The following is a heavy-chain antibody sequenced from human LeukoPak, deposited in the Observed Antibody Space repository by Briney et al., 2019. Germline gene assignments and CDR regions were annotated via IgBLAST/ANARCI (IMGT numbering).Heavy chain of an antibody. V-gene: IGHV1-46*01. CDR2: INPSGGST. Sequence: ASVKVSCKASGYTFTSYYMHWVRQAPGQGLEWMGIINPSGGSTSYAQKFQGRVTMTRDTSTSTVYMELSSLRSEDTAVYYCARGWCSGGSCYGDFDYWGQGTLVTVSS. CDR1: GYTFTSYY. J-gene: IGHJ4*02. D-gene: IGHD2-15*01. CDR3: ARGWCSGGSCYGDFDY.